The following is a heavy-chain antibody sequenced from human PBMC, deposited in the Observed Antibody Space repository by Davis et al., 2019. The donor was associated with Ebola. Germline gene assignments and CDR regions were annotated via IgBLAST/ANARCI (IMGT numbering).Heavy chain of an antibody. J-gene: IGHJ5*02. CDR3: AKVHPPTTVTTGWFDP. D-gene: IGHD4-17*01. V-gene: IGHV3-23*01. Sequence: PEGSLRLSCAASGFIFSSYAVSWVRQAPGKGLEWVSSISVRSITYHADSVKGRFTISRDNSKNTLYLQMNSLRAEDTAVYYCAKVHPPTTVTTGWFDPWGQGTLVTVSS. CDR1: GFIFSSYA. CDR2: ISVRSIT.